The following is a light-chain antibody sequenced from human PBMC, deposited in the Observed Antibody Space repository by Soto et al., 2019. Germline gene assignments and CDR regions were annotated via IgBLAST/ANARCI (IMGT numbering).Light chain of an antibody. Sequence: IQMTQSPSTLPASVGDRFAITCRASQTISSSLNWYQQKPGKAPKXXIYDASSLLSGVPSRFSGSGSGTDLTITISSLKQEDGATYYCQQNYTPTFTFGGGTKVDIK. CDR2: DAS. CDR1: QTISSS. CDR3: QQNYTPTFT. J-gene: IGKJ4*01. V-gene: IGKV1-39*01.